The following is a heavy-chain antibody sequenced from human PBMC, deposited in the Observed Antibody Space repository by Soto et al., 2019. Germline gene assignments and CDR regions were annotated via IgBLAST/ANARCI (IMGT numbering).Heavy chain of an antibody. CDR3: ARQGSRYGYSDY. J-gene: IGHJ4*02. D-gene: IGHD5-18*01. Sequence: QLQLQESGPGLVKPSETLSLTCTVSGGSISSSSYYWGWIRQPPGKGLEWIGSISYSGSTYYNPSLQSRVITSVDTSKNQFSLKLTSVTATDTAVYYCARQGSRYGYSDYWGQGTLVTVSS. CDR1: GGSISSSSYY. CDR2: ISYSGST. V-gene: IGHV4-39*01.